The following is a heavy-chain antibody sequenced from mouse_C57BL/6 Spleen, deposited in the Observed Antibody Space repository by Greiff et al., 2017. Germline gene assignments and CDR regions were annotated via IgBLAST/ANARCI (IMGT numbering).Heavy chain of an antibody. Sequence: QVQLQQPGAELVMPGASVKLSCKASGYTFTSYWMHWVKLRPGQGFEWIGEIDPSDSYTNYNQKFKGKSTLTVDKSSSTAYMQLSSLTSEDSAVYYCARTDYSNYRAMDYWGQGTSVTVSS. J-gene: IGHJ4*01. CDR1: GYTFTSYW. V-gene: IGHV1-69*01. D-gene: IGHD2-12*01. CDR3: ARTDYSNYRAMDY. CDR2: IDPSDSYT.